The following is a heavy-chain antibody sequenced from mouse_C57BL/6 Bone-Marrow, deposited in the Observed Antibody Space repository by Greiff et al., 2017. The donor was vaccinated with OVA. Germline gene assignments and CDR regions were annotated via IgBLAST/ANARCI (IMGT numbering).Heavy chain of an antibody. V-gene: IGHV1-15*01. CDR2: IDPETGGT. CDR3: TRGGYSYGSLDY. D-gene: IGHD1-1*01. J-gene: IGHJ2*01. Sequence: VQLQQSGAELVRPGASVTLSCKASGYTFTDYEMHWVKQTPVHGLEWIGAIDPETGGTAYNQKFKGKAILTADKSSSTAYMELRSLTSDDSAVDYCTRGGYSYGSLDYWGQGTTLTVSS. CDR1: GYTFTDYE.